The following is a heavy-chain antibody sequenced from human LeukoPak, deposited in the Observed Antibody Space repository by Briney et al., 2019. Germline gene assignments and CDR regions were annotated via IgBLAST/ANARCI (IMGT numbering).Heavy chain of an antibody. V-gene: IGHV3-53*01. CDR3: ARVVLEYSSSSWRENYYYGTDV. D-gene: IGHD6-6*01. Sequence: GGSLRLSCAASGFTVSSNYMSWVRQAPGKGLEWVSVIYSGGSTYYADSVKGRFTISRDNSKNTLYLQMNSLRAEDTAVYYCARVVLEYSSSSWRENYYYGTDVWGQGTTVTVSS. CDR1: GFTVSSNY. J-gene: IGHJ6*02. CDR2: IYSGGST.